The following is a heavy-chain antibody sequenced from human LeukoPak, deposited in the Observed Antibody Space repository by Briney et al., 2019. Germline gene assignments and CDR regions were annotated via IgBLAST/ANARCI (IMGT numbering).Heavy chain of an antibody. CDR2: ISYDGSNK. J-gene: IGHJ4*02. CDR3: AKDLVLRYFDWAFDY. Sequence: GGSLRLSCAASGFXFSSYGIHWVRQAPGKGLKWVAVISYDGSNKYYADSVKGRFTISKDNSKNTLYLQMNSLRAEDTAVYYCAKDLVLRYFDWAFDYWGQGILVTVSS. D-gene: IGHD3-9*01. CDR1: GFXFSSYG. V-gene: IGHV3-30*18.